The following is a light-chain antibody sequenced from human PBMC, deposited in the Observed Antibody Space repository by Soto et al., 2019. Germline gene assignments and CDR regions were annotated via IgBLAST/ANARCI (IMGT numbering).Light chain of an antibody. CDR1: SSNIGAGYD. J-gene: IGLJ1*01. CDR3: QSCDSSLSGSGV. V-gene: IGLV1-40*01. CDR2: RNT. Sequence: QSALTQPPSVSGAPGQRVTISCTGSSSNIGAGYDVHWYQQLPGTAPKLLIYRNTNRPSGVPDRFSGSKSGTSASLAITGLLPDDEADDYCQSCDSSLSGSGVFGTGTKLTVL.